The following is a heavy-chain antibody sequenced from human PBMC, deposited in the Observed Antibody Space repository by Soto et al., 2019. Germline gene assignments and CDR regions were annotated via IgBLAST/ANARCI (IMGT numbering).Heavy chain of an antibody. CDR3: ARVWYSSSWYYYGMDV. D-gene: IGHD6-13*01. Sequence: QVQLQESGPGLVKPSETLSLTCTVSGGSISSYYWSWIRQPPGKGLEWIGYIYYSGSTNYNPSLKSRVTISVDTSKNQFSLKRSSVTAADTAVYYCARVWYSSSWYYYGMDVWGQGTTVTVSS. CDR1: GGSISSYY. J-gene: IGHJ6*02. V-gene: IGHV4-59*01. CDR2: IYYSGST.